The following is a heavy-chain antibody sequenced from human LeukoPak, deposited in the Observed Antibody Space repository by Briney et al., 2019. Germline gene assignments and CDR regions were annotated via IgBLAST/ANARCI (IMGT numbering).Heavy chain of an antibody. Sequence: GGSLRLSCVAYTFTFSSYAMSWVRQAPGKGLEWVSAISGSGGSTYYADSVKGRFTISSDNSKNTLYLQMNSLRAEDTAVYYCAKFLPTHIVVANYYFDYWGQGTLVTVSS. V-gene: IGHV3-23*01. CDR1: TFTFSSYA. CDR3: AKFLPTHIVVANYYFDY. D-gene: IGHD2-21*01. CDR2: ISGSGGST. J-gene: IGHJ4*02.